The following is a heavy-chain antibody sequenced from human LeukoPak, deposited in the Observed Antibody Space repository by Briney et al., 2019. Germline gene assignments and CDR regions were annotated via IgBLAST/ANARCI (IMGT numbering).Heavy chain of an antibody. J-gene: IGHJ4*02. D-gene: IGHD6-13*01. CDR1: GYAFTGYY. V-gene: IGHV1-2*02. Sequence: ASVKVSCKASGYAFTGYYMHWVRQAPGQGLEWMGWINPNSGGTNYAQKFQGRVTMTRDTSITTAYMELSRLRSDDTAVYYCARHVRVEAASRDYRGQGTLVTVSS. CDR3: ARHVRVEAASRDY. CDR2: INPNSGGT.